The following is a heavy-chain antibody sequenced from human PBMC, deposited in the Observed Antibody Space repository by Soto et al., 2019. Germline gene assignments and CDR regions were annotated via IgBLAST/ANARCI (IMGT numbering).Heavy chain of an antibody. CDR1: GFTFSSYG. CDR3: AKDSGYDHYYFDY. Sequence: GGSLRLSCAASGFTFSSYGMHWVRQAPGKGLEWVAVISYDGSNKYYADSVKGRFTISRDNSKNTLYLQMNSLRAEDTAVYYCAKDSGYDHYYFDYWGQGTLVTVSS. CDR2: ISYDGSNK. D-gene: IGHD5-12*01. J-gene: IGHJ4*02. V-gene: IGHV3-30*18.